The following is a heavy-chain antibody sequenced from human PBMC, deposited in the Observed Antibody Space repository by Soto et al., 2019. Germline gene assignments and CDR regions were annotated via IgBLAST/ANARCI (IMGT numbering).Heavy chain of an antibody. CDR3: ARGRYGDY. CDR2: ISAHSGNT. CDR1: GYAFTTYG. J-gene: IGHJ4*02. Sequence: HVHLVQSGAAVKKPGASVKVSCRASGYAFTTYGITWVRQAPGQGLEWMGWISAHSGNTNYAQKLQGRVTVTRDTSTSTSYMELRSLRSDDTAVYYCARGRYGDYWGQGALVTVSS. V-gene: IGHV1-18*01. D-gene: IGHD1-1*01.